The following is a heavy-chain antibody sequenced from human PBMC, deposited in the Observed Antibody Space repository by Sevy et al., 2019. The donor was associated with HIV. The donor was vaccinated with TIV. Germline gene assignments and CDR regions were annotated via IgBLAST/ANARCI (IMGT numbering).Heavy chain of an antibody. CDR1: GFTFVSYA. V-gene: IGHV3-23*01. J-gene: IGHJ4*02. Sequence: GGSLRLSCAASGFTFVSYAMSWVRQAPGKGLEWVSAISGSDGSTYYADSVKGRFTISRDNSKNTLSLQMNSLRADDTAVYYCAKDVNDSGDCVLGALDYWGQGTLVTVSS. D-gene: IGHD4-17*01. CDR3: AKDVNDSGDCVLGALDY. CDR2: ISGSDGST.